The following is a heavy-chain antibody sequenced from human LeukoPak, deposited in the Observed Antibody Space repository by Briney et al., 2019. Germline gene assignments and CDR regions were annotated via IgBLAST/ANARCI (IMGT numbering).Heavy chain of an antibody. D-gene: IGHD2-2*01. J-gene: IGHJ5*02. CDR3: ARTTEDCSSTSCYQYWFDP. V-gene: IGHV4-59*01. CDR2: IYYSGST. CDR1: GGSISGYY. Sequence: PSETLSLTCTVSGGSISGYYWSWIRQPPGKGLEWIGYIYYSGSTSYNPSLKSRVTISVDTSKNQISLKVRSVTAADTAVYYCARTTEDCSSTSCYQYWFDPWGQGTLVTVSS.